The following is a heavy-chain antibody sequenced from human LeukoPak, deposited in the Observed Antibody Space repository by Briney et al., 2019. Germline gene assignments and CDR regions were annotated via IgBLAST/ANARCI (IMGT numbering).Heavy chain of an antibody. CDR3: ARDLGWLRLEN. Sequence: GGSLRLSCAASGFNFNFYTIHWVRQAPGKGLEWVSGITGTSSFMYHADSLQGRFTISRDNAKNSVILQMNSLRVDDTAVYYCARDLGWLRLENWGQGILVTVSP. J-gene: IGHJ4*02. D-gene: IGHD2-15*01. V-gene: IGHV3-21*06. CDR2: ITGTSSFM. CDR1: GFNFNFYT.